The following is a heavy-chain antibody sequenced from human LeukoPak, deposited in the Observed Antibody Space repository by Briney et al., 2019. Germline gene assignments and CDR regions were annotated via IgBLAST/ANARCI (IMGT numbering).Heavy chain of an antibody. Sequence: PSETLSLTCTVSGGSISSYYWSWIRQPPGKGLEWVGHIYYLGSTNYNPSLKSRVTISIDTSKNYFSLKLNSVIAADTAVYYCARDRPGSYWYFDLWGRGTLVTVSS. D-gene: IGHD3-10*01. V-gene: IGHV4-59*01. J-gene: IGHJ2*01. CDR2: IYYLGST. CDR3: ARDRPGSYWYFDL. CDR1: GGSISSYY.